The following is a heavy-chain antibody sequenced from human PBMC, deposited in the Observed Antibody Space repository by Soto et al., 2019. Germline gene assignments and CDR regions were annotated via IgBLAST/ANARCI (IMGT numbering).Heavy chain of an antibody. CDR2: IIPIFGTA. D-gene: IGHD3-16*01. CDR3: AREVMRAAPYFDY. CDR1: GYTFTSYG. J-gene: IGHJ4*02. Sequence: SVKVSCKASGYTFTSYGISWVRQAPGQGLEWMGGIIPIFGTANYAQKFQGRVTITADESTSTAYMELSSLRSEDTAVYYCAREVMRAAPYFDYWGQGTLVTVSS. V-gene: IGHV1-69*13.